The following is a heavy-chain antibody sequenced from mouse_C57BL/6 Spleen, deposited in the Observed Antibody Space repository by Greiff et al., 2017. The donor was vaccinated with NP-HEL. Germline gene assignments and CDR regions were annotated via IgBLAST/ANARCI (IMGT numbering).Heavy chain of an antibody. D-gene: IGHD1-1*01. J-gene: IGHJ4*01. CDR3: ARRGDGSSSYAMDY. CDR2: IWSGGST. CDR1: GFSLTSYG. V-gene: IGHV2-2*01. Sequence: VQGVESGPGLVQPSQSLSITCTVSGFSLTSYGVHWVRQSPGKGLEWLGVIWSGGSTDYNAAFISRLSISKDNSKSQVFFKMNSLQADDTAIYYCARRGDGSSSYAMDYWGQGTSVTVSS.